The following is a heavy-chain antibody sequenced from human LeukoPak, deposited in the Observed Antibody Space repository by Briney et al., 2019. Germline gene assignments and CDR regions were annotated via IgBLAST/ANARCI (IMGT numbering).Heavy chain of an antibody. D-gene: IGHD3-22*01. V-gene: IGHV4-61*02. CDR3: ARGGSYYERSGYYEFLDY. CDR1: GGSISSGNYY. CDR2: ICRSGST. J-gene: IGHJ4*02. Sequence: SQTLSLTCTVSGGSISSGNYYWSWIRQPAGKGLEWIGRICRSGSTNYNPSLKSRVTISVDTSKNQFSLKLSSVTAADTAVYYCARGGSYYERSGYYEFLDYWGQGTLATVSP.